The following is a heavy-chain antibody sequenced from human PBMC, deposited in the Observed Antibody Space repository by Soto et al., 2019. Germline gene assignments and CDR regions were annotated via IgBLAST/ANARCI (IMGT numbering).Heavy chain of an antibody. Sequence: GGSLRLSCAASGFTFSSYSMNWVRQAPGKGLEWVSSISSSSSYIYYADSVKGRFTISRDNAKNSLYLQMNSLRAEDTAVYYCARDRNLDYDFWSGYYQNGMDVWGQGTTVTVSS. CDR1: GFTFSSYS. CDR2: ISSSSSYI. V-gene: IGHV3-21*01. CDR3: ARDRNLDYDFWSGYYQNGMDV. J-gene: IGHJ6*02. D-gene: IGHD3-3*01.